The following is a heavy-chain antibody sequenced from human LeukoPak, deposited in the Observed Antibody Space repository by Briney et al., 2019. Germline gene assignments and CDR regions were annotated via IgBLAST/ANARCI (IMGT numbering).Heavy chain of an antibody. J-gene: IGHJ3*02. CDR2: ISSSGSTI. Sequence: PGGSLRLSCAASGFTFSDYYMSWIRQAPGKGLEWVSYISSSGSTIYYADSVKGRFTISRDNARNSLYLQMNSLRAEDTAVYYCARDRYPIIEAAPAYAFDIWGQGTMVTVSS. V-gene: IGHV3-11*04. D-gene: IGHD6-13*01. CDR1: GFTFSDYY. CDR3: ARDRYPIIEAAPAYAFDI.